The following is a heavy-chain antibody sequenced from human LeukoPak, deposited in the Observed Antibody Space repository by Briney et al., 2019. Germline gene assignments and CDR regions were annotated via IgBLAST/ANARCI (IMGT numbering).Heavy chain of an antibody. J-gene: IGHJ4*02. CDR1: GFTFSSYA. CDR3: VRGAYDDGVGYPFDC. V-gene: IGHV3-64*01. Sequence: GGSLRLSCAASGFTFSSYAMHWVRQAPGKGLEFVSVISTNGDHTYYAHSVMGRFTISRDNSNNTLYLQMGSLRADDVAVYYCVRGAYDDGVGYPFDCWGQGALVTVSS. D-gene: IGHD3-22*01. CDR2: ISTNGDHT.